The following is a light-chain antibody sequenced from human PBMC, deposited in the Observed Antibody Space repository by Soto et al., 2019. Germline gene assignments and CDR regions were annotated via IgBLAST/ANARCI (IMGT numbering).Light chain of an antibody. CDR1: QSISSW. Sequence: DIPMTQSPSTLSASVGDRVTITCRASQSISSWLAWYQQKPGKAPKLLIYKASSLESGVPSRFSGSGSGTEFTLTISSLQPDDFATYYFQQYYSYPLTFGGGTKVEIK. J-gene: IGKJ4*01. V-gene: IGKV1-5*03. CDR2: KAS. CDR3: QQYYSYPLT.